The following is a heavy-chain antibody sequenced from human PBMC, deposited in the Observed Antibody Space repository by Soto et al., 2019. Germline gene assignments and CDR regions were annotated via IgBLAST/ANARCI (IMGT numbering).Heavy chain of an antibody. CDR1: GFTFSSYA. CDR3: AREHAGRTTFGYYYYGMDV. J-gene: IGHJ6*02. D-gene: IGHD3-10*02. Sequence: GSLRLACAASGFTFSSYAMHWVRQAPGKGLEWVAVISYDGSNKYYADSVKGRFTISRDNSKNTLYLQMNSLRAEDTAVYYCAREHAGRTTFGYYYYGMDVWGQGTTVTVSS. V-gene: IGHV3-30-3*01. CDR2: ISYDGSNK.